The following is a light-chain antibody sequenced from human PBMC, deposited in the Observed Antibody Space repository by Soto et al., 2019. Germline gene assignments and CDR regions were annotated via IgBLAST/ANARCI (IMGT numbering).Light chain of an antibody. CDR2: EAT. CDR3: CSYVTTPEI. Sequence: QSALTQPASVSGSPGQSITISCTGSSSDVGTYDLVSWYQHHPGAAPKLMIYEATRRPSGISNRFSGSKSGNTASLTISGLQAEDEADYYCCSYVTTPEIFGTGTKVTVL. CDR1: SSDVGTYDL. J-gene: IGLJ1*01. V-gene: IGLV2-23*01.